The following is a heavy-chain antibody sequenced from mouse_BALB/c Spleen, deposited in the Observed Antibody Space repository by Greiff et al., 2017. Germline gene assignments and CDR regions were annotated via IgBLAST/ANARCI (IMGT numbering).Heavy chain of an antibody. CDR1: GYAFSSSW. CDR3: ASSADTLFAY. D-gene: IGHD1-2*01. Sequence: VKLMESGPELVKPGASVKISCKASGYAFSSSWMNWVKQRPGQGLEWIGRIYPGDGDTNYNGKFKGKATLTADKSSSTAYMQLSSLTSVDSAVYFCASSADTLFAYWGQGTLVTVSA. CDR2: IYPGDGDT. J-gene: IGHJ3*01. V-gene: IGHV1-82*01.